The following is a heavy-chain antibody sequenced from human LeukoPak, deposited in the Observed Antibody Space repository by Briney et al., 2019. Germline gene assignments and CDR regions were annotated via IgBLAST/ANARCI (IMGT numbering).Heavy chain of an antibody. Sequence: SETLSLTCTVSGGSVSSGSYYWSWIRQPPGKGLEWIGYIYYSGSTNYNPSLKSRVTISVDTSKNQFSLKLSSVTAADTAVYYCAREVGYCSSTSCYLSSNWFDPWGQGTLVTVSS. V-gene: IGHV4-61*01. CDR3: AREVGYCSSTSCYLSSNWFDP. CDR1: GGSVSSGSYY. CDR2: IYYSGST. D-gene: IGHD2-2*01. J-gene: IGHJ5*02.